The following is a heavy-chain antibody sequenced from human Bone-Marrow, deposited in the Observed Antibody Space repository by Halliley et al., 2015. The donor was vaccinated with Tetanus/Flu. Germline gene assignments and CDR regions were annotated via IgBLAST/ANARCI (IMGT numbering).Heavy chain of an antibody. CDR2: ISNSGRT. V-gene: IGHV4-30-4*01. Sequence: TLSLTCAVSGGSITRGGFYWSWIRQPPGKGLEYVGYISNSGRTYYKPSLKSRLTISVDTSENQVSLKLNSVTAADTAVYYCARVAGDYGDIYFQHWGQGTLVTVSS. CDR3: ARVAGDYGDIYFQH. J-gene: IGHJ1*01. D-gene: IGHD4-17*01. CDR1: GGSITRGGFY.